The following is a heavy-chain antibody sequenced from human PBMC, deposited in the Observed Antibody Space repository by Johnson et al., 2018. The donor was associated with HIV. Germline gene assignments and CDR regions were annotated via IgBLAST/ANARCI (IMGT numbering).Heavy chain of an antibody. CDR2: IKWNGGST. Sequence: VQLVESGGVVVQPGGSLRLSCAASGFTFDDYGMSWVRQAPGKGLEWVSGIKWNGGSTGYADSVKGRFTSSRDNAKKSLYLQMNSLRAEDTAVYYCARNLQASFYDFWSDCNAFDIWGQGTMVTVSS. D-gene: IGHD3-3*01. J-gene: IGHJ3*02. CDR3: ARNLQASFYDFWSDCNAFDI. V-gene: IGHV3-20*04. CDR1: GFTFDDYG.